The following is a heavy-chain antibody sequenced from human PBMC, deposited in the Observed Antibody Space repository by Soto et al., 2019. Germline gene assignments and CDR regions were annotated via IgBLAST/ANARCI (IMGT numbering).Heavy chain of an antibody. J-gene: IGHJ4*02. V-gene: IGHV3-49*03. CDR2: IRSKAYGGTT. CDR1: GFTFGDYA. Sequence: GSLRLSCAASGFTFGDYAMSWFRQAPGKGLEWVGFIRSKAYGGTTEYAASVKGRFTISRDDSKSIAYLQMNSLKTEDTAVYYCTSQTYYYDSSGYYYFDYWGQGTLVTVSS. CDR3: TSQTYYYDSSGYYYFDY. D-gene: IGHD3-22*01.